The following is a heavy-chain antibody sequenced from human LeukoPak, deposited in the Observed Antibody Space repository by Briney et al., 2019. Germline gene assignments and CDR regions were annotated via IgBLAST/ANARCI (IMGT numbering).Heavy chain of an antibody. CDR1: GYTLTGYY. V-gene: IGHV1-2*02. CDR2: INPNSGGT. D-gene: IGHD3-3*01. J-gene: IGHJ4*02. CDR3: ARKGSAYYDFWSGFSPFDY. Sequence: ALVKVSCKASGYTLTGYYMHWVRQAPGQGLEWMGWINPNSGGTNYAQKFQGRVTMTRDTSISTAYMELSRLRSDDTAVYYCARKGSAYYDFWSGFSPFDYWGQGTLVTVSS.